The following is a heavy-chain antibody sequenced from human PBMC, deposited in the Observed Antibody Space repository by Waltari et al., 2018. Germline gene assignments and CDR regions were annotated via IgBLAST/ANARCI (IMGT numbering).Heavy chain of an antibody. CDR3: VSSAAGTRLSDAFNI. D-gene: IGHD6-13*01. J-gene: IGHJ3*02. CDR2: TSFDGGNK. CDR1: GMTLSSYA. Sequence: QVHLVESGGGVVQPGKSLRLSCAASGMTLSSYAMHWVRQAPGQGLEWVALTSFDGGNKFYADSVKGRFTISRDKSKNTLYLEMNSLRAEDTAIYYCVSSAAGTRLSDAFNIWGQGTMVT. V-gene: IGHV3-30*01.